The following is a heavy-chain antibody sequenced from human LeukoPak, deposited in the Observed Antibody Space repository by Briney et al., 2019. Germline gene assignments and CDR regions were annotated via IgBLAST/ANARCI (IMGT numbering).Heavy chain of an antibody. CDR3: ARESPGDSNGLDV. D-gene: IGHD7-27*01. CDR1: GLSVSGNY. V-gene: IGHV3-66*01. Sequence: GGSLRLSCAASGLSVSGNYMNWVRQAPAKGLDWVSIVYSGGVAYYADSVKGRFMISRDYSTNTVHLQMNSLRDDDTAVYYCARESPGDSNGLDVWGQGTTVVVSS. J-gene: IGHJ6*02. CDR2: VYSGGVA.